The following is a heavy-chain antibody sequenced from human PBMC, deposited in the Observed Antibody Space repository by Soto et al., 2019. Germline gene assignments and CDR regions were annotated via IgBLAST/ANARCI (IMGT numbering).Heavy chain of an antibody. V-gene: IGHV3-23*01. CDR1: GFTFSSYA. CDR3: AKRIMATIGHFDS. D-gene: IGHD5-12*01. CDR2: ISGIGHST. Sequence: GGSLRLSCAASGFTFSSYAMSWVRQAPGKGLEWVSAISGIGHSTYYADSVKGRFTISRDNSKNTLYLQMNSLRAEDTAVYYCAKRIMATIGHFDSWGQGTLVTVSS. J-gene: IGHJ4*02.